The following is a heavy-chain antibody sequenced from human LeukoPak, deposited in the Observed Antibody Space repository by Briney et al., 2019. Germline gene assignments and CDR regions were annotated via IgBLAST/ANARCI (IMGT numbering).Heavy chain of an antibody. D-gene: IGHD3-9*01. Sequence: GALRLSCAASGFTFSSYWMHWVRQAPGKGLVWVSRINSDGSSTSYADSVKGRFTISRDNSKTTVFLQMNSLRAEDTAVYYCAVSVRFERVWHYFNNWGQGTQVTVSS. CDR1: GFTFSSYW. CDR2: INSDGSST. J-gene: IGHJ4*02. CDR3: AVSVRFERVWHYFNN. V-gene: IGHV3-74*01.